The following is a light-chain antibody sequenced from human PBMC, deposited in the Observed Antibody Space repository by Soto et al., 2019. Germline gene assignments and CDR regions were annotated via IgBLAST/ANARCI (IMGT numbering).Light chain of an antibody. V-gene: IGKV3-20*01. J-gene: IGKJ2*01. CDR3: QQYGSSPHT. Sequence: EIVLTQSPGTLSLSPGERATLSCRARQRVSSSYLAWYQHKPGQAPRLRIYGASSRATGIPDRFSGSGSGTDFTLTISRLEPEDFAVYYCQQYGSSPHTFGQGTKLEIK. CDR2: GAS. CDR1: QRVSSSY.